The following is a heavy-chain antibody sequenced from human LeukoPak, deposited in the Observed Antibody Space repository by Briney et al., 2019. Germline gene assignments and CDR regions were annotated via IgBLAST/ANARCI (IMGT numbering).Heavy chain of an antibody. CDR1: GGSISSSSYY. J-gene: IGHJ3*02. Sequence: PSETLSLTCTVSGGSISSSSYYWGWIRQSPGTGLEWIGSIYYSGSTYYNPSLKSRVTISVDTSKNQFSLKLSSVTAADTAVYYCARGRVYGDYYDAFDIWGQGTMVTVSS. CDR2: IYYSGST. V-gene: IGHV4-39*01. D-gene: IGHD4-17*01. CDR3: ARGRVYGDYYDAFDI.